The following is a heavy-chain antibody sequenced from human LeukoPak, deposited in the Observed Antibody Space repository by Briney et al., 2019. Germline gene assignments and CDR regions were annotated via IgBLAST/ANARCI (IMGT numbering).Heavy chain of an antibody. CDR3: ARGSTTKFHF. CDR1: GYSISSGYY. CDR2: IYHSGST. D-gene: IGHD5/OR15-5a*01. J-gene: IGHJ4*02. Sequence: PSETLSLTCTVSGYSISSGYYWGWIRQPPGKGLEWIGSIYHSGSTYYNPSLKSRVTISVDTSKNQFSLKLSSVTAADTAVYYCARGSTTKFHFWGQGTLVTVSS. V-gene: IGHV4-38-2*02.